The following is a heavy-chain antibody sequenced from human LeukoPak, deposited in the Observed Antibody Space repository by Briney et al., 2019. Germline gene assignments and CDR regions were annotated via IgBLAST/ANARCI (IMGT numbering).Heavy chain of an antibody. CDR1: GFTFSSYA. J-gene: IGHJ6*02. V-gene: IGHV3-23*01. CDR2: ISGSGGST. Sequence: GRSLRLSCAASGFTFSSYAMSWVRQAPGKGLEWVSAISGSGGSTYYADSVKGRFTISRDNSKNTLYLQMNSLRAEDTAVYYCARASRHGYYYGMDVWGQGTTVTVSS. CDR3: ARASRHGYYYGMDV.